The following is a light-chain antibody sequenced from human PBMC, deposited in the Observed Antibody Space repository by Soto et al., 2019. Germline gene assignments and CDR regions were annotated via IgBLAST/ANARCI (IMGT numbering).Light chain of an antibody. Sequence: DIQMTQSPSTLSGSVGYRVTITCRASQTISSWLAWYQQKPAKAPKLLIYKASTLESGVPSRFSGGGFGTEFTLTISSLQPDDYATYYCQQYQTFWTFGQGTKVDIK. CDR2: KAS. CDR3: QQYQTFWT. J-gene: IGKJ1*01. CDR1: QTISSW. V-gene: IGKV1-5*03.